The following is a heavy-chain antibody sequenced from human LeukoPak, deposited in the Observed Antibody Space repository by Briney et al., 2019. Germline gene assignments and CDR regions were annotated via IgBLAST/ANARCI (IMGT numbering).Heavy chain of an antibody. J-gene: IGHJ2*01. V-gene: IGHV4-59*08. Sequence: SETLSLTCTVSGGSISGYYWSWIRHPPGSGLEWIGYIYYTGSTNYNPSLKTRVTISVDTSKNQFSLKLSSVTAADTAVYYCARHSVGLGRPWYFDLWGRGTLVTVSS. CDR1: GGSISGYY. CDR3: ARHSVGLGRPWYFDL. D-gene: IGHD3-16*01. CDR2: IYYTGST.